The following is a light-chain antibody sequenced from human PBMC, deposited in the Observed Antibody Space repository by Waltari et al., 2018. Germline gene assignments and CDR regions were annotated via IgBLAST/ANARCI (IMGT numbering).Light chain of an antibody. CDR2: YDN. Sequence: SYVLTQPPPVSVAPGETASITCGGNNIESKTLHWYRQRPGQAPVVVISYDNDRAAGIPERFSGANSGNTATLTISRVEAGDEADYYCQVWDANTDPGVFGTGTEVTVL. V-gene: IGLV3-21*01. CDR3: QVWDANTDPGV. J-gene: IGLJ1*01. CDR1: NIESKT.